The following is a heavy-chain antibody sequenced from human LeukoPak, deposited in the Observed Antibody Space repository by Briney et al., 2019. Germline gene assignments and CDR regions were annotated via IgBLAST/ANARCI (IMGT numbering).Heavy chain of an antibody. Sequence: RASVKVSCKASGYTFTSYYMHWVRQAPGQGLEWMGIINPSGGSTSYAQKFQGRVTMTRDTSTSTVYMELSSLRSEDTAVYYCARENSIAVASTGLYYYYYYMDVWGKGTTVTVSS. V-gene: IGHV1-46*01. J-gene: IGHJ6*03. CDR2: INPSGGST. D-gene: IGHD6-19*01. CDR1: GYTFTSYY. CDR3: ARENSIAVASTGLYYYYYYMDV.